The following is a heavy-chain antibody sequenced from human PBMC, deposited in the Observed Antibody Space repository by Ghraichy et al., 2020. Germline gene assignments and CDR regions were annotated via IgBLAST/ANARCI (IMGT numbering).Heavy chain of an antibody. CDR1: GFSLSTSGVG. CDR2: IYWDNDK. D-gene: IGHD3-3*01. J-gene: IGHJ4*01. Sequence: SGPTLVKPTQTLTLTCTFSGFSLSTSGVGVGWIRQPPGKALEWLALIYWDNDKRYSPSLKSRLTITKDTSKNQVVLTMTNMDPVDTATYYCAHSRDTIFGRRFDYWGHGTLVTVSS. CDR3: AHSRDTIFGRRFDY. V-gene: IGHV2-5*02.